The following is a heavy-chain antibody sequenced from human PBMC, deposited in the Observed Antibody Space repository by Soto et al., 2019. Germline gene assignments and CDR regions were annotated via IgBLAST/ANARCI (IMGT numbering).Heavy chain of an antibody. Sequence: GESLKISCKGSGYSFSYYWIVWVRQMPGKGLEWMGIIYPGDSETKYSPSFQGQVTISADKSINTAYLQWISLKASDTAMYYCAKRRSGNPDDWFDPWGQGTLVTVS. CDR1: GYSFSYYW. D-gene: IGHD2-15*01. CDR3: AKRRSGNPDDWFDP. J-gene: IGHJ5*02. CDR2: IYPGDSET. V-gene: IGHV5-51*01.